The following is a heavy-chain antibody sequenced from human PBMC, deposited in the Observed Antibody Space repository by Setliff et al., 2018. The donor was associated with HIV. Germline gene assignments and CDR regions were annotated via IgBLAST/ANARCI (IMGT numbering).Heavy chain of an antibody. V-gene: IGHV3-23*01. J-gene: IGHJ4*01. CDR3: AKDGISGGAYPPYYFDY. Sequence: PGGSLRLSCAASGFTFSSYAMSWVRQAPGKGLEWVSSISGTAVSTYYLGSVKGRFIISRDNSKNTLYLLMNGLRVEDTAVYYCAKDGISGGAYPPYYFDYWGHGTLVTVSS. CDR2: ISGTAVST. CDR1: GFTFSSYA. D-gene: IGHD2-15*01.